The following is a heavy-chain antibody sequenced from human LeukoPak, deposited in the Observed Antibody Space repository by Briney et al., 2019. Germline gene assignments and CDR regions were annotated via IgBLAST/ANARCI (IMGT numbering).Heavy chain of an antibody. CDR1: GGSISTNSYY. V-gene: IGHV4-39*01. CDR2: IYYSGST. D-gene: IGHD3-22*01. CDR3: VNYYDSSDYQQPNHFDY. J-gene: IGHJ4*02. Sequence: PSETLSLTCTVSGGSISTNSYYWGWIRQPPGKGLKWIGSIYYSGSTYYNPSLKSRFTISVDTSKNQFSLKLSSVTAADTAVYYCVNYYDSSDYQQPNHFDYWGQGTLVTVSS.